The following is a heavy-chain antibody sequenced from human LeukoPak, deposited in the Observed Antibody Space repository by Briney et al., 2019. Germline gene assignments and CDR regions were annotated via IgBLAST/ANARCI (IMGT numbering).Heavy chain of an antibody. CDR1: GFTFSSYS. V-gene: IGHV3-21*01. CDR2: ISSSSSYI. Sequence: GGSLRLSCAASGFTFSSYSMNWVRQAPGKGLEWVSSISSSSSYIYYADSVKGRFTISSDNAKNSMYLQMNSLRAEDTAVYYCAKDIYSGYDFASDAFDIWGQGTMVTVSS. D-gene: IGHD5-12*01. CDR3: AKDIYSGYDFASDAFDI. J-gene: IGHJ3*02.